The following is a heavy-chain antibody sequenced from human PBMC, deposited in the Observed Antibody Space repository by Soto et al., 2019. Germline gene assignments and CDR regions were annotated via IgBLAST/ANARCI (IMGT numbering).Heavy chain of an antibody. V-gene: IGHV3-53*01. CDR1: GFTVSSNY. CDR3: AREVVRYGDYDQKYYFDY. Sequence: EVQLVESGGGLIQPGGSLRLSCAASGFTVSSNYMSWVRQAPGKGLEWVSVIYSGGSTYYADSVKGRFTISRDNSKNTLYLQMNSLRAEDTAVYYCAREVVRYGDYDQKYYFDYWGQGTLVTVSS. CDR2: IYSGGST. D-gene: IGHD4-17*01. J-gene: IGHJ4*02.